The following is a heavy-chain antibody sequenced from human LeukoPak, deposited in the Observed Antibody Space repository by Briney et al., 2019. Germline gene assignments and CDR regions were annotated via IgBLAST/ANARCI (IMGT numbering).Heavy chain of an antibody. V-gene: IGHV3-7*01. Sequence: GGSLRLSCAASGFTFSSYWMSWVRQAPGKGLEWVANIKQDGSEKYYVDSVKGRFTVSRDNAKNSLYLQMNSLRAEDTAVYYCARDQARLRGNSGYETDYWGQGTLVTVSS. J-gene: IGHJ4*02. CDR2: IKQDGSEK. CDR1: GFTFSSYW. D-gene: IGHD5-12*01. CDR3: ARDQARLRGNSGYETDY.